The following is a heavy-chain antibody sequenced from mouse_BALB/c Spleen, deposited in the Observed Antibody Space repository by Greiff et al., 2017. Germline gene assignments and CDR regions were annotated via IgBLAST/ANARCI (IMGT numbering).Heavy chain of an antibody. D-gene: IGHD2-12*01. J-gene: IGHJ4*01. V-gene: IGHV5-6*01. CDR3: AKNSNYDAGYAMDY. CDR2: ISSGGSYT. Sequence: EVQVVESGGDLVKPGGSLKLSCAASGFTFSSYGMSWVRQTPDKRLEWVATISSGGSYTYYPDSVKGRFTISRDNAKNTLYLQMSSLKSEDTAMYYCAKNSNYDAGYAMDYWGQGTSVTVSS. CDR1: GFTFSSYG.